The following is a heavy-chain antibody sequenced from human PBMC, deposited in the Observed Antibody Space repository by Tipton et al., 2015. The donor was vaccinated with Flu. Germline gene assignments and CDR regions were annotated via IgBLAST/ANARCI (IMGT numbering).Heavy chain of an antibody. CDR3: ARDGRPYCDTTGCHSPHVFDI. CDR2: IYYSGTT. CDR1: GASISSGGYY. D-gene: IGHD2-2*02. Sequence: TLSLTCSVSGASISSGGYYWTWIRQLPGKGLEWIGHIYYSGTTLYNPSLKSRLTISIDTSKNQFSLNLNSMTVADTAVYFCARDGRPYCDTTGCHSPHVFDIWGQVTMVTVSS. V-gene: IGHV4-31*03. J-gene: IGHJ3*02.